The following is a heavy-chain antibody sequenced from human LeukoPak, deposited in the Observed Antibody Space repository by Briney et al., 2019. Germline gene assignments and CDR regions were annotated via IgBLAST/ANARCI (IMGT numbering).Heavy chain of an antibody. CDR2: PYHSGTT. D-gene: IGHD2-15*01. J-gene: IGHJ2*01. CDR3: ARVEVPRDINDWYFDL. Sequence: SETLSLTCTVSGYSIANGFFWAWIRQPPGGGLEWIGSPYHSGTTYYNTSLKSRISTSVDTSKNQFSLKLRLVTAADTAVYYCARVEVPRDINDWYFDLWGRGTLVTVSS. V-gene: IGHV4-38-2*02. CDR1: GYSIANGFF.